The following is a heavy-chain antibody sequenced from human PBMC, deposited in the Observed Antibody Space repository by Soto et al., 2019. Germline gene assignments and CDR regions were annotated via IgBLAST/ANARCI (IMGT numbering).Heavy chain of an antibody. V-gene: IGHV4-4*07. CDR1: GGSISSYY. J-gene: IGHJ4*02. D-gene: IGHD3-22*01. CDR3: AREYHYYDSSGYYYYFDY. Sequence: PSETLSLTCTVSGGSISSYYWSWIRQPAGKGLEWIGRIYTSGSTNYNPSLKSRVTMSVDTSKNQFSLKLSSVTAADTAVYYCAREYHYYDSSGYYYYFDYWGQGTLVTVSS. CDR2: IYTSGST.